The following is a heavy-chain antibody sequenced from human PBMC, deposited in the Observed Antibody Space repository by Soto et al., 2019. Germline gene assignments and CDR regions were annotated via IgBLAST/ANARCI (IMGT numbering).Heavy chain of an antibody. CDR2: ISPMFGAA. V-gene: IGHV1-69*19. CDR3: AREVQVHTPAFVY. D-gene: IGHD3-10*01. Sequence: QVQLVQSGAEMKKPGSSVKVSCQSSGGTFNTYPMNWVRQAPGQGPEWMGDISPMFGAANYAPKFQGRVTITADESTGTSYMQLSSLTSEGTALYFCAREVQVHTPAFVYWGQGTLVTVSS. J-gene: IGHJ4*02. CDR1: GGTFNTYP.